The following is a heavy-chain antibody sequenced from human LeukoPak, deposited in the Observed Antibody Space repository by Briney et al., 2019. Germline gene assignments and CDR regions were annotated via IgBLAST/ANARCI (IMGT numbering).Heavy chain of an antibody. J-gene: IGHJ5*02. V-gene: IGHV4-39*07. CDR2: IYYSGST. CDR1: GGSISSSSYY. D-gene: IGHD3-10*01. Sequence: NTSETLSLTCTVSGGSISSSSYYWGWIRQPPGKGLEWIGSIYYSGSTYYNPSLKSRVTISVDTSKNQFSLKLSSVTAADTAVYYCARGPTMVRGEYFPGRNWFDPWGQGTLVTVSS. CDR3: ARGPTMVRGEYFPGRNWFDP.